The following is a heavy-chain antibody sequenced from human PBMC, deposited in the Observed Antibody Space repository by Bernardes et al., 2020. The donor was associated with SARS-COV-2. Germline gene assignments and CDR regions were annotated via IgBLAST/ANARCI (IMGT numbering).Heavy chain of an antibody. CDR3: AKSRRGSGSYWWFDP. J-gene: IGHJ5*02. V-gene: IGHV4-59*08. D-gene: IGHD3-10*01. Sequence: SETLSLTCTVSGGSISSYYWSWIRQPPGKGLEWIGYIYYSGSTNYNPSLTSRVTISVDTSKNQFSLKLSSVTAADTAVYYCAKSRRGSGSYWWFDPWGQGTLVTVSS. CDR2: IYYSGST. CDR1: GGSISSYY.